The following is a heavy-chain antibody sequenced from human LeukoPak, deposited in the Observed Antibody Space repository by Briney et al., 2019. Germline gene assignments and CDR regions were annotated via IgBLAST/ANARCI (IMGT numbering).Heavy chain of an antibody. CDR3: ARDSQMHDAFDI. CDR2: IYTSGST. CDR1: GGSISSYS. D-gene: IGHD5-24*01. Sequence: SETLSLTCTVSGGSISSYSWSWIRQPAGKGLEWIGRIYTSGSTNYNPSLKSRVTMSVDTSKNQFSLKLSSVTAADTAVYYCARDSQMHDAFDIWGQGTMVTVSS. V-gene: IGHV4-4*07. J-gene: IGHJ3*02.